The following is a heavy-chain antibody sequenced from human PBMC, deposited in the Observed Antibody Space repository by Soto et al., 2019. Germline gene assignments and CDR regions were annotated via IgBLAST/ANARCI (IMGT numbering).Heavy chain of an antibody. J-gene: IGHJ4*02. D-gene: IGHD3-22*01. CDR1: GYTSTSYY. CDR3: ARANYYDSSGYYYYFDY. CDR2: INPSGGST. V-gene: IGHV1-46*01. Sequence: ASVKVSCKASGYTSTSYYMHRVRQAPGQGLEWMGIINPSGGSTSYAQKFQGRVTMTRDTSTSTDYMELSSLRSEDTAVYYCARANYYDSSGYYYYFDYWGQGTLVTVSS.